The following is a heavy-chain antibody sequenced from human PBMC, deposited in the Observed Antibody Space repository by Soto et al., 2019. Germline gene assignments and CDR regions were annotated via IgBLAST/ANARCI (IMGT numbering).Heavy chain of an antibody. D-gene: IGHD1-1*01. Sequence: GGSVRLSCAASGFTFSSYAMSWVRQAPGKGLEWVSAISGSGGSTYYADSVKGRFTISRDNSKNTLYLQMNSLRAEDTAVYYCAKSFRAGINNWFDPWGQGTLVTVSS. J-gene: IGHJ5*02. CDR2: ISGSGGST. CDR1: GFTFSSYA. CDR3: AKSFRAGINNWFDP. V-gene: IGHV3-23*01.